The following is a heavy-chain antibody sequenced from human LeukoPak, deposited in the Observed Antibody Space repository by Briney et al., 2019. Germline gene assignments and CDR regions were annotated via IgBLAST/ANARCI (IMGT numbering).Heavy chain of an antibody. V-gene: IGHV3-7*04. CDR3: ARRGYNYGHFDY. CDR2: IKQDGSEK. Sequence: GGSLRLSCAASGLTFSSYWMSWVRQAPGKGLEWVANIKQDGSEKYYVDSVKGRFTISRDNAKNSLFLQMNSLRAEDTAVYYCARRGYNYGHFDYWGQGTLVNVSS. CDR1: GLTFSSYW. J-gene: IGHJ4*02. D-gene: IGHD5-18*01.